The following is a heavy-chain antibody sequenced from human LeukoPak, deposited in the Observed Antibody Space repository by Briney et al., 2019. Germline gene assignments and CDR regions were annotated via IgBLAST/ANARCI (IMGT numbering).Heavy chain of an antibody. J-gene: IGHJ3*02. CDR1: GVSISGHY. V-gene: IGHV4-59*11. CDR2: VYYSGRT. CDR3: ARLLDNDSSGDPDTFDM. Sequence: SETLSLTCTVSGVSISGHYWSWIRQPPGNGLEWIGFVYYSGRTRYNPSLHSRVTISADTSKNHLSLKLTSVTAADTAVYYCARLLDNDSSGDPDTFDMWGQGIKVTVSS. D-gene: IGHD3-22*01.